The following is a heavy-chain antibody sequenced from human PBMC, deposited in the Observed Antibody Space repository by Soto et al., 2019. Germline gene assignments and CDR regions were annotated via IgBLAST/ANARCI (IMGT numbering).Heavy chain of an antibody. CDR2: IRSKAYSSAT. Sequence: EVQLVESGGGLVQPGGSLTLSCAASGFTFSDAAIHWVRQASGKGLEWVGRIRSKAYSSATAYAASVKGRFTISRDDSTNKAYLQMNSLKTEETAVYYCTRHSVDYWGQGTLVTVSS. CDR1: GFTFSDAA. J-gene: IGHJ4*02. V-gene: IGHV3-73*01. CDR3: TRHSVDY.